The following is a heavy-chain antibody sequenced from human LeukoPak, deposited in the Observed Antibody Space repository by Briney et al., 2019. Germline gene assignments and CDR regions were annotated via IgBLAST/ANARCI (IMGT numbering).Heavy chain of an antibody. J-gene: IGHJ4*02. CDR2: ISGTGSST. CDR3: AKGGGYSSVGY. Sequence: GGSLRLSCAASGFTFSSYAMSWVGQAPGKGLEWVSTISGTGSSTYYADSVKGRFTISRDNSKNTLYLQMNSLRAEDTAVYYCAKGGGYSSVGYWGQGILVTVSS. CDR1: GFTFSSYA. V-gene: IGHV3-23*01. D-gene: IGHD6-25*01.